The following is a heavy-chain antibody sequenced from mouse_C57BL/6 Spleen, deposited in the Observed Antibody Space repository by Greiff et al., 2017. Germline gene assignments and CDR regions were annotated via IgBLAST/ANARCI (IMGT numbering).Heavy chain of an antibody. CDR3: ASRDVDY. V-gene: IGHV5-6*01. CDR2: ISSGGSYT. CDR1: GFTFSSYG. D-gene: IGHD3-3*01. Sequence: VQLQESGGDLVKPGGSLKLSCAASGFTFSSYGMSWVRQTPDKRLEWVATISSGGSYTYYPDSVKGRFTISRDNAKNTLYLQMSSLKSEDTAMYYCASRDVDYWGQGTTLTVSS. J-gene: IGHJ2*01.